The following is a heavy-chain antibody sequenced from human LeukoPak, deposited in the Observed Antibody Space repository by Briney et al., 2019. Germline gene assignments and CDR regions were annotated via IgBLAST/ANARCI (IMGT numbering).Heavy chain of an antibody. V-gene: IGHV1-2*02. CDR3: ARDVGATSDAFDI. CDR2: INPNSGGT. J-gene: IGHJ3*02. Sequence: ASVKVSCKASGYTFTSYDINWVRQATGQGLEWMGWINPNSGGTNYAQKFQGRVTMTRDTSISTAYMELSRLRSDDTAVYYCARDVGATSDAFDIWGQGTMVTVSS. D-gene: IGHD1-26*01. CDR1: GYTFTSYD.